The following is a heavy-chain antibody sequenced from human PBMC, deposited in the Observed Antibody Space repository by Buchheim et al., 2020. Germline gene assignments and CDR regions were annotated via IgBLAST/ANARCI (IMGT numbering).Heavy chain of an antibody. D-gene: IGHD6-19*01. Sequence: QVQLVESGGGVVQPGRSLRLSCAASGFTFRSFGMHWVRQAPGKGLEWVAVISYDGTKKYYADSVKGRFTVSRDNSKNTLYLQMNSLRVEDTALYYCAQSGQQWLAEFYYYAMDVWGQGTT. CDR3: AQSGQQWLAEFYYYAMDV. V-gene: IGHV3-30*03. CDR1: GFTFRSFG. J-gene: IGHJ6*02. CDR2: ISYDGTKK.